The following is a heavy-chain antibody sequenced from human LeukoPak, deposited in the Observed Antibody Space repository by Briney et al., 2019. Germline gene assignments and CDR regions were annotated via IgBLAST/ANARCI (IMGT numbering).Heavy chain of an antibody. D-gene: IGHD5-12*01. Sequence: GGSLRLSCAASGFTFSSYAMSWVRQAPGKGLEWVSAISGSGGSTYYADSVKGRFTISRDNAKNTLYLQMNSLRVEDTAVYYCAREGHVSGYDFDCWGQGTLVTVSS. CDR2: ISGSGGST. V-gene: IGHV3-23*01. CDR3: AREGHVSGYDFDC. CDR1: GFTFSSYA. J-gene: IGHJ4*02.